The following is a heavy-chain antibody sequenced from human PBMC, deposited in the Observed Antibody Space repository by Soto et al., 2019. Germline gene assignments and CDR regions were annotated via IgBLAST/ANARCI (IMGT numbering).Heavy chain of an antibody. V-gene: IGHV4-4*07. D-gene: IGHD2-21*01. CDR3: ARAGAYCGGECYRSAFDI. CDR2: IYTSGPT. CDR1: GGSISRYY. Sequence: SETLSLTCTVSGGSISRYYWNWLRQPAGKGLEWIGRIYTSGPTNYNPSLKSRVTMSIDTSKNHFSLKLSSVTAADTAVYYCARAGAYCGGECYRSAFDIWGQGTMVTVSS. J-gene: IGHJ3*02.